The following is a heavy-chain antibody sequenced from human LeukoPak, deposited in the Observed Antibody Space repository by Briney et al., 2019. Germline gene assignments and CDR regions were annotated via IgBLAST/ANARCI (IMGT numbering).Heavy chain of an antibody. CDR2: IIPIFGTA. V-gene: IGHV1-69*05. J-gene: IGHJ4*02. CDR1: GGTFSSYA. CDR3: ASRPFYDSSGYYSPDTY. Sequence: GGSVKVSCKASGGTFSSYAISWVRQAPGQGLEWMGGIIPIFGTANYAQKFQGRVTITTDESTSTAYMELSSLRSEDTAVYYCASRPFYDSSGYYSPDTYWGQGTLVTVSS. D-gene: IGHD3-22*01.